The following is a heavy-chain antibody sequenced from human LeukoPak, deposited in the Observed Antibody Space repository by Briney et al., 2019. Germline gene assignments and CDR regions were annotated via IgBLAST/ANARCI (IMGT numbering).Heavy chain of an antibody. D-gene: IGHD4-17*01. CDR2: ISSSSSFR. V-gene: IGHV3-21*01. CDR3: ARNVPHYGDYSAANYYYYGMDV. Sequence: PGGSLRLSCAGSGFTFSSHSINCGRQAPGKGLEWVSSISSSSSFRYYADSVRGRFTISRDNAKNSVYLQMNSLRAEDTAVYYCARNVPHYGDYSAANYYYYGMDVWGQGTTVTVSS. J-gene: IGHJ6*02. CDR1: GFTFSSHS.